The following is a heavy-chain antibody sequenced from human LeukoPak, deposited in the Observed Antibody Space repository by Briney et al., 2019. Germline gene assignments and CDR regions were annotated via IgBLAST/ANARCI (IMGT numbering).Heavy chain of an antibody. D-gene: IGHD6-19*01. CDR2: ISSTSITM. Sequence: GGSLRLSCAASGFTFNRNNMNWVPQAPGKGLEWVSYISSTSITMYYADSVKGRFTISRDNAKNSLYLQMNSLRADDTAVYYCARETILAVAGDFWGQGTLVTVSS. J-gene: IGHJ4*02. CDR1: GFTFNRNN. V-gene: IGHV3-48*01. CDR3: ARETILAVAGDF.